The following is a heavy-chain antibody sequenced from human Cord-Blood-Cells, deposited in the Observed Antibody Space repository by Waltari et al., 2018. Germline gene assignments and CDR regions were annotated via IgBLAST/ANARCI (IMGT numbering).Heavy chain of an antibody. CDR3: ARDGDYFDY. CDR2: ISPIFGTA. D-gene: IGHD2-15*01. V-gene: IGHV1-69*01. CDR1: GGTFSSYA. J-gene: IGHJ4*02. Sequence: QVQLVQSGAEVKKSGSSVKVSCKASGGTFSSYAISGVRQAPGQGLEWMGGISPIFGTANYANKFQGRVTITADESTSTAYMELSSLRSEDTAVYYWARDGDYFDYWGQGTLVTVSS.